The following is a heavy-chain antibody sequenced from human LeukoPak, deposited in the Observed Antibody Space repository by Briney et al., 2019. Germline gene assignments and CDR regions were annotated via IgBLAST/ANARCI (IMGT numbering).Heavy chain of an antibody. Sequence: SVKVSCKASGGTFSSYAISWVRQAPGQGLEWMGGIIPIFGTANYAQKFQGRVTITTDESTNTAYMELSSLRSEDTAVYYCARARYCSSTSCLFDYWGQGTLVTVSS. V-gene: IGHV1-69*05. J-gene: IGHJ4*02. CDR3: ARARYCSSTSCLFDY. CDR2: IIPIFGTA. CDR1: GGTFSSYA. D-gene: IGHD2-2*01.